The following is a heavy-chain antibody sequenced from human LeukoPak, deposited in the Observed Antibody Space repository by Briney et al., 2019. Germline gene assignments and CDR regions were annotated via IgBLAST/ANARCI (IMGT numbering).Heavy chain of an antibody. J-gene: IGHJ5*02. V-gene: IGHV4-34*01. D-gene: IGHD3-10*01. CDR1: GGSFSGYY. Sequence: PSETLSLTCAVYGGSFSGYYWSWIRQPPGKGLEWIGEIKHSGSTNYNPSLKSRVTISVDTSKNQFSLKLSSVTAADTAVYYCARVGGVFIWRPNWFDPWGQGTLVTVSS. CDR3: ARVGGVFIWRPNWFDP. CDR2: IKHSGST.